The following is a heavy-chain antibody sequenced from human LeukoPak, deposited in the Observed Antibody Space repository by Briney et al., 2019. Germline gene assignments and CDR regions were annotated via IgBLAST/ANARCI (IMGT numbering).Heavy chain of an antibody. Sequence: AGGSLRLSCAASGFTFSSYGMHWVRQAPGKGLEWVAFIRYDGSNKYYADSVKGRFTISRDNSKNTLYLQMNSLRAEDTAVYYCARVAEAHYYYYYYMDVWGKGTTVTVSS. CDR2: IRYDGSNK. CDR1: GFTFSSYG. CDR3: ARVAEAHYYYYYYMDV. J-gene: IGHJ6*03. V-gene: IGHV3-30*02.